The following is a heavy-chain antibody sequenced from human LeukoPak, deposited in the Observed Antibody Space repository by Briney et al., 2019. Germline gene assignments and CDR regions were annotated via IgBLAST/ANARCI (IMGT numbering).Heavy chain of an antibody. J-gene: IGHJ4*02. D-gene: IGHD6-6*01. CDR1: GYTLTELS. V-gene: IGHV1-24*01. CDR2: FDPEDGET. Sequence: GASVKVSCKVSGYTLTELSMHWVRQAPGKGLEWMGGFDPEDGETIYAQKFQGRVTITEDTSTDTAYMELSSLRSEDTAVYYCATNSGVTEYSRPGGLDYWGQGALVTVSS. CDR3: ATNSGVTEYSRPGGLDY.